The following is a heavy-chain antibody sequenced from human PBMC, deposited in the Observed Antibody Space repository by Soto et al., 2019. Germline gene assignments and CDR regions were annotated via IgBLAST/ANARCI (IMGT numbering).Heavy chain of an antibody. CDR3: VRQPKRPMAGDD. J-gene: IGHJ4*02. CDR2: IYYSGTT. V-gene: IGHV4-39*01. Sequence: QLQESGPGLVKPSETLSLTCTVSGASISSPSYYWGWIRQSPGKGLEWIGSIYYSGTTHYNPSLKSRVTLTVDTSNMQFSLDLTSVTASDTAIYYCVRQPKRPMAGDDWGQGTLGTDSS. CDR1: GASISSPSYY. D-gene: IGHD2-8*01.